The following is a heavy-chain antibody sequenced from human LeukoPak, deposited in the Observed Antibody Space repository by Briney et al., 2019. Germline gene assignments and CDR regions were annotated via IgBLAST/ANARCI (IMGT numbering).Heavy chain of an antibody. CDR1: GGTFSSYA. D-gene: IGHD3-10*01. CDR3: ARDTRGWFGELWVDY. J-gene: IGHJ4*02. V-gene: IGHV1-69*13. Sequence: SVKVSCKASGGTFSSYAISWVRQAPGQGLEWMGGIIPIFGTANYAQKFQGRVTITADESTSTAYMELRSLRSDDTAVYYCARDTRGWFGELWVDYWGQGTLVTVSS. CDR2: IIPIFGTA.